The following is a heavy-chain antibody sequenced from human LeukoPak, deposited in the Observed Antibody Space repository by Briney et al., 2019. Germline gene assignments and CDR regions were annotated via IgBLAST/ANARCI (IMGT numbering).Heavy chain of an antibody. CDR2: VYNGGST. V-gene: IGHV3-53*01. J-gene: IGHJ4*02. Sequence: GGSLRLSCAASGFTVSSNYMSWVRQAPGKGLEWVSSVYNGGSTYYADSAKGRFTMSRDNSKNTLYLQMNSLRAEDTAVYYCAFVGHGDNPRVYWGQGTLVTVSS. CDR3: AFVGHGDNPRVY. CDR1: GFTVSSNY. D-gene: IGHD4-23*01.